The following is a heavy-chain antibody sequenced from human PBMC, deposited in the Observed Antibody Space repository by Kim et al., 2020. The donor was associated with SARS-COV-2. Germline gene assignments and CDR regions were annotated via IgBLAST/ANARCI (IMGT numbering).Heavy chain of an antibody. J-gene: IGHJ4*02. CDR2: ISSNGGST. CDR1: GFTFSSYA. V-gene: IGHV3-64*01. Sequence: GGSLRLSCAASGFTFSSYAMHWVRQAPGKGLEYVSAISSNGGSTYYANSVKGRFTISRDNSKNTLYLQMGSLRAEDMAVYYCAREGQWLAFDYWGQGTLVTVSS. CDR3: AREGQWLAFDY. D-gene: IGHD6-19*01.